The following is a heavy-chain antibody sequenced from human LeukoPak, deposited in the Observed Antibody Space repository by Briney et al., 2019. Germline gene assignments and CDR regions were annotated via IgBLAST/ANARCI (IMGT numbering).Heavy chain of an antibody. Sequence: SETLSLTCTVSGGSISSISYYWGWIRQPPGKGLEWIGSIYNSGSTYYNPSLKSRVTISVDTSKNQFSLKLSSLTAADTAVYYCARVRDSGSYYFDYWGQGTLVTVSS. CDR2: IYNSGST. CDR3: ARVRDSGSYYFDY. J-gene: IGHJ4*02. V-gene: IGHV4-39*01. CDR1: GGSISSISYY. D-gene: IGHD1-26*01.